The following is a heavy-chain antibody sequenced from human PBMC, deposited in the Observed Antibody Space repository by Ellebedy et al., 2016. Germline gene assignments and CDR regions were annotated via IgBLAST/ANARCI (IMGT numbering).Heavy chain of an antibody. J-gene: IGHJ3*02. D-gene: IGHD6-13*01. CDR2: ISSEGYTK. Sequence: GGSLRLSXVASGFTFSSFGMHWVRQAPGKGLEWVTVISSEGYTKFYADSVKGRFTISRDNSRNTLSLQMNSLRPEDTAIYFCAKDRRKTAGLDALDIWGRGTVVTVSP. CDR3: AKDRRKTAGLDALDI. V-gene: IGHV3-30*18. CDR1: GFTFSSFG.